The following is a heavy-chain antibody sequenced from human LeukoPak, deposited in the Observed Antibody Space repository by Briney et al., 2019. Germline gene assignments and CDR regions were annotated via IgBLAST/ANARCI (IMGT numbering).Heavy chain of an antibody. CDR1: GFTFSSYW. CDR3: ARAGPPHYYFDY. Sequence: GGSLRLSCAASGFTFSSYWMHWVRQAPGKGLVWVSRVNFDGSSTKYADSVKGRFTISRDNAKNTLYLQMNSLRAEDTAVYYCARAGPPHYYFDYWGQGTLVTVSS. CDR2: VNFDGSST. J-gene: IGHJ4*02. V-gene: IGHV3-74*03.